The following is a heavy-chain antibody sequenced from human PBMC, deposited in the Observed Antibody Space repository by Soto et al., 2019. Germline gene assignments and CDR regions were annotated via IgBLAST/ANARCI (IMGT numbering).Heavy chain of an antibody. CDR3: TQDGGSRDWLTVN. D-gene: IGHD3-9*01. V-gene: IGHV3-23*01. Sequence: EVQLLESGGDLVQPGGSLRLSCAASGFTFTSYAMSWIRQAPGKGLEWVSAITGGGDNTYYADSVKGRFTISRDNSTNTLYLQMNNLRAEDTAFYYCTQDGGSRDWLTVNWGQVPLVTAAS. J-gene: IGHJ4*02. CDR1: GFTFTSYA. CDR2: ITGGGDNT.